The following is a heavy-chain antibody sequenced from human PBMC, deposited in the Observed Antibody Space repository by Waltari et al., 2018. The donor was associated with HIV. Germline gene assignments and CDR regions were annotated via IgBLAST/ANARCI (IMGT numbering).Heavy chain of an antibody. CDR2: ISRDSRYI. D-gene: IGHD3-16*01. CDR3: VRGGEGTYGDY. V-gene: IGHV3-21*01. J-gene: IGHJ4*02. CDR1: GFRFGSYS. Sequence: DVQLVESGGGLVKPGGSLRLACAGSGFRFGSYSMNWVRQAPGKGREWVSSISRDSRYIYYADSVKGRFTISRDNARNSLFLQMNSLRADDTAVYYCVRGGEGTYGDYWGQGTLVTVSS.